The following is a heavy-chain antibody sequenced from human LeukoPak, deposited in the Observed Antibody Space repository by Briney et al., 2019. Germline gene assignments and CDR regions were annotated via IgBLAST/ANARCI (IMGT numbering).Heavy chain of an antibody. CDR3: AKDTRGYSYGLFDY. CDR2: ISGSGGST. D-gene: IGHD5-18*01. CDR1: GFTFSSYA. V-gene: IGHV3-23*01. J-gene: IGHJ4*02. Sequence: PGGSLRLSCAASGFTFSSYAMSWVRQAPGKGLEWVSAISGSGGSTYYADSVKGRFTISRDNSKNTLSLQMNSLRAEDTAVYYCAKDTRGYSYGLFDYWGQGTLVTVSS.